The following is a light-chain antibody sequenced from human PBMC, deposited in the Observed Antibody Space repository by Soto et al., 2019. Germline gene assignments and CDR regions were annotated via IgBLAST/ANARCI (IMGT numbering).Light chain of an antibody. J-gene: IGKJ5*01. CDR2: GAS. V-gene: IGKV3-20*01. CDR1: QPVSRNF. CDR3: QQYGSSPIT. Sequence: ELVFPQSPGTLSFSPWSSANLSCRASQPVSRNFLAWYQQKPGQAPRLLIPGASSRATGIPDRFSGSGSATDFTLTISRLEPEDFALYYCQQYGSSPITFGQGTRLEIK.